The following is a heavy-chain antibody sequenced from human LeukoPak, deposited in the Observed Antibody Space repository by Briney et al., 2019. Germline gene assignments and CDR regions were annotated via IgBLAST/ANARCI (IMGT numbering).Heavy chain of an antibody. CDR1: GDSVSSNIAV. V-gene: IGHV6-1*01. J-gene: IGHJ4*02. CDR2: TYYRSKWYN. CDR3: ARGPSSGSVDY. Sequence: SQTLSLTCAISGDSVSSNIAVWAGIRQSPSRGLEWLGRTYYRSKWYNEYAVSVKSRMTINPDTSKNQFSLQLNSVTPENTAVYYCARGPSSGSVDYWGQGTLVTVSS. D-gene: IGHD3-22*01.